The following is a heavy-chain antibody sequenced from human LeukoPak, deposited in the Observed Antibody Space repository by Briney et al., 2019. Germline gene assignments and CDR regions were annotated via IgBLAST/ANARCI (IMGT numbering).Heavy chain of an antibody. J-gene: IGHJ4*02. CDR2: ISGSGGST. Sequence: SGGSLRLSCAASGFTFSSYAMSWVRQAPGKGLEWVSAISGSGGSTYYADSVKGRFTISRDNSKNTLYLQMNGLRAEDTAVYYCAKGVVVAAQGKSWSDYWGQGTLVTVSS. V-gene: IGHV3-23*01. D-gene: IGHD2-15*01. CDR3: AKGVVVAAQGKSWSDY. CDR1: GFTFSSYA.